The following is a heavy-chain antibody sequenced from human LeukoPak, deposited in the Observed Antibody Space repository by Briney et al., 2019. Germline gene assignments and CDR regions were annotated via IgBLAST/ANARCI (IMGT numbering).Heavy chain of an antibody. J-gene: IGHJ6*03. D-gene: IGHD6-13*01. CDR3: ARADSSSRYSYYYYYMDV. V-gene: IGHV1-8*03. Sequence: ASVKVSCKASGYTFTSYDINWVRQATGQGLEWMGWMNPNSGNTGYAQKFQGRVTITRNTSISTAYMELSSLRSEDTAVYYCARADSSSRYSYYYYYMDVWCKGTTVTVSS. CDR2: MNPNSGNT. CDR1: GYTFTSYD.